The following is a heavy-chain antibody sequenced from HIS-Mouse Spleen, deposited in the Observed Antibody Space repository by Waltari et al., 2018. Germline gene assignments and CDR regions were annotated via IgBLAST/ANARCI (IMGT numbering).Heavy chain of an antibody. V-gene: IGHV4-39*07. Sequence: QLQLQESGPGLVKPSETLSLTCTVSGGSISSSSYYWGWIRQPPGKGLERSGSIYYSRSTYYNPSLKSRVTISVDTSKNQFSLKLSSVTAADTAVYYCAGEIPYSSSWYDWYFDLWGRGTLVTVSS. CDR3: AGEIPYSSSWYDWYFDL. CDR1: GGSISSSSYY. D-gene: IGHD6-13*01. CDR2: IYYSRST. J-gene: IGHJ2*01.